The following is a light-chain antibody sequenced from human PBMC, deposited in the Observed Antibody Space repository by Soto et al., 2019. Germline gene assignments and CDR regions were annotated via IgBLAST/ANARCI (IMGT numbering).Light chain of an antibody. J-gene: IGKJ1*01. Sequence: DIVMTQSPATLSVSAGERITLSCRASQSVSNTLAWYQHKPGQAPRLLIYDASARATGVAARFSGSGAGTEFTLTISSLQSEDFAIYYCHQYNKWPRTFGQGTKVEMK. V-gene: IGKV3-15*01. CDR2: DAS. CDR3: HQYNKWPRT. CDR1: QSVSNT.